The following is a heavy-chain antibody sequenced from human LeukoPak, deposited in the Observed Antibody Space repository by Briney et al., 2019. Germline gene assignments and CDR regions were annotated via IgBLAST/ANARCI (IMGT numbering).Heavy chain of an antibody. V-gene: IGHV3-21*01. CDR1: GFTFSSYS. CDR2: ISSSSSYI. Sequence: GGSLRLSCAASGFTFSSYSMNWVRQAPGKGLEWVSSISSSSSYIYYADSVKGRFTISRDNTKNSLYLQMNSLRAEDTAVYYCARAPSSSALNDYWGQGTLVTVSS. J-gene: IGHJ4*02. D-gene: IGHD6-6*01. CDR3: ARAPSSSALNDY.